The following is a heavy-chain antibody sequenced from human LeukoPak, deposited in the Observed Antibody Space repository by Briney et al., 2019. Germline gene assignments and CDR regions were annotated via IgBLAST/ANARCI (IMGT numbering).Heavy chain of an antibody. CDR2: IYSGGST. V-gene: IGHV3-53*01. CDR3: AACYDSSGYYDY. D-gene: IGHD3-22*01. Sequence: PGGSLRLSCAASGFTVSSNYMSWVRQAPGKGLEWVSVIYSGGSTYYADSVKGRLTISRDSSKNTLYLEMNSLRAEDTAVYYCAACYDSSGYYDYWGQGTLVTVSS. CDR1: GFTVSSNY. J-gene: IGHJ4*02.